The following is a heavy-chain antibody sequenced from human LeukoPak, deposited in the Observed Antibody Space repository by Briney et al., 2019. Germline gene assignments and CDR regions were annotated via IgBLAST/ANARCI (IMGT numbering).Heavy chain of an antibody. CDR3: ARGCFYDRSPYCPFDY. Sequence: PGGSLRLSCAASGFIVSNNDMSWVRQAPGKGLEWVSLIYSGGRTYYADSVKGRFTISRDNSKNTLYLQMNSLRGEDTAVYYCARGCFYDRSPYCPFDYWGQGTLVTVSS. J-gene: IGHJ4*02. V-gene: IGHV3-53*01. CDR2: IYSGGRT. CDR1: GFIVSNND. D-gene: IGHD3-22*01.